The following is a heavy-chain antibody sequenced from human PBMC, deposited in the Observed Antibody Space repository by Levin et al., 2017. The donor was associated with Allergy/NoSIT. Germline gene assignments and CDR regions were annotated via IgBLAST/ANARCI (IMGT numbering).Heavy chain of an antibody. D-gene: IGHD3-10*01. Sequence: GESLKISCAASGFTFSDYYMSWIRQAPGKGLEWVSYISSSGSTIYYADSVKGRFTISRDNAKNSLYLQMNSLRAEDTAVYYCAREGYYGSGSYYNFGAFDIWGQGTMVTVSS. CDR1: GFTFSDYY. J-gene: IGHJ3*02. V-gene: IGHV3-11*01. CDR3: AREGYYGSGSYYNFGAFDI. CDR2: ISSSGSTI.